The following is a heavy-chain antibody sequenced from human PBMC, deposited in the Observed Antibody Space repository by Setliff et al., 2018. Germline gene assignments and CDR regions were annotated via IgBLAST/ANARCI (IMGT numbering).Heavy chain of an antibody. D-gene: IGHD3-22*01. CDR2: ISAHNGNT. Sequence: ASVKVSCKASGYTFTSYGISWVRQAPGQGLEWMGWISAHNGNTNYAQKLQGRVTMTTDTSTSTAYMELRSLSSADTAGYYCVRVGVYYYDSSGYHRSPYYYYYGMDVWGQGTTVTVSS. CDR1: GYTFTSYG. V-gene: IGHV1-18*01. J-gene: IGHJ6*02. CDR3: VRVGVYYYDSSGYHRSPYYYYYGMDV.